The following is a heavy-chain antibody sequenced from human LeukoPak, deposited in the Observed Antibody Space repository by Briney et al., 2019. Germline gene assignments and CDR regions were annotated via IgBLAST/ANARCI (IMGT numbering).Heavy chain of an antibody. Sequence: PSETLSLTCTVSAGSISSYYWTWIRQPPGKGLEWIGSLYYRGSTNYNPSLKSRVTISVDTSKNQFSLKLSSVTAADTAVYYCARRHVEYSSSSDPYYFDYWGQGTLVTVSS. D-gene: IGHD6-6*01. CDR3: ARRHVEYSSSSDPYYFDY. J-gene: IGHJ4*02. CDR1: AGSISSYY. CDR2: LYYRGST. V-gene: IGHV4-59*01.